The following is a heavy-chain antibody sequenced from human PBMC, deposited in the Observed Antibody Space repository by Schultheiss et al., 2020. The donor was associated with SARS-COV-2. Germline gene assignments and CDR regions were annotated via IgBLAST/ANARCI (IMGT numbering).Heavy chain of an antibody. J-gene: IGHJ5*02. CDR1: GYTFTSYG. CDR3: SSSFRVRGVMDWFDP. CDR2: ISAYNGNT. V-gene: IGHV1-18*01. D-gene: IGHD3-10*01. Sequence: ASVKVSCKASGYTFTSYGISWVRQAPGQGLEWMGWISAYNGNTNYAQKLQGRVTMTTDTSTSTAYMELRSLRSDDTAVYYCSSSFRVRGVMDWFDPWGQGTLVTVSS.